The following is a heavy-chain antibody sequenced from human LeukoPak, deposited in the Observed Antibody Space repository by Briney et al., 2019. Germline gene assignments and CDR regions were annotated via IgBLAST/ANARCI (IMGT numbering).Heavy chain of an antibody. CDR3: AGDLTGYSSGWENFDY. Sequence: ASVKVSCKASGGTFISYAINWVRQAPRQRLEWMGGIIPIFGTANYAQKCQGRITITTDESTSTAYMELSSLRSEDTAVYYCAGDLTGYSSGWENFDYWGQRTLVTVSS. CDR1: GGTFISYA. J-gene: IGHJ4*02. D-gene: IGHD6-19*01. CDR2: IIPIFGTA. V-gene: IGHV1-69*05.